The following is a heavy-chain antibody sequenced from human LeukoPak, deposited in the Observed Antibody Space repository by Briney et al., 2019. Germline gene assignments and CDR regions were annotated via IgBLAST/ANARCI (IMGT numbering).Heavy chain of an antibody. CDR1: GFTFSSYA. V-gene: IGHV3-30-3*01. J-gene: IGHJ4*02. Sequence: GRSLRLSCAASGFTFSSYAMHWVRQAPGKGLGWVAVISYDGSNKYYADSVKGRFTISRDNSKNTLYLQMNSLRAEDTAVYYCARDLGVVVVAALDYWGQGTLVTVSS. CDR3: ARDLGVVVVAALDY. CDR2: ISYDGSNK. D-gene: IGHD2-15*01.